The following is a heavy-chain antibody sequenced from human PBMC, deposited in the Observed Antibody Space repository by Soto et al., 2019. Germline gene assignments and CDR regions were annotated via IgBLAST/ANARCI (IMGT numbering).Heavy chain of an antibody. CDR3: ARVDRGSSLFYYYYGVDV. Sequence: PGXSLRLSCAASGFTLSVYSLNWFRQAPVNGLEWVSYIRGGSGNIYYADSVKGRFTISRDNSKNTLYLQMDSLRAEDTALFYCARVDRGSSLFYYYYGVDVWGQGTTVTVSS. CDR2: IRGGSGNI. V-gene: IGHV3-48*01. CDR1: GFTLSVYS. J-gene: IGHJ6*02. D-gene: IGHD6-6*01.